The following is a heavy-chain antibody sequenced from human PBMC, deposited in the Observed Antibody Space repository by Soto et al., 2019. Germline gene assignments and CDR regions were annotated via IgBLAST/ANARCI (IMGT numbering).Heavy chain of an antibody. Sequence: ASVKVSCKASGYSFTNNDVSWVRRAPGQGLEWMGWVSPYNGHTQFAQRFQGRVTMTTDTSTKTAYMELRNLRSDDTAHYYCARDLTIDPATHPRLENYGMDVWGQGTTVTVSS. CDR2: VSPYNGHT. V-gene: IGHV1-18*01. J-gene: IGHJ6*02. CDR1: GYSFTNND. D-gene: IGHD5-18*01. CDR3: ARDLTIDPATHPRLENYGMDV.